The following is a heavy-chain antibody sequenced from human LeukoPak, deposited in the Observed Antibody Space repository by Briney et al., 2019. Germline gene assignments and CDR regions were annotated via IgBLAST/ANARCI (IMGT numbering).Heavy chain of an antibody. Sequence: PGGSLRLSCAASGFTFISYWMSWVRQAPGKGLEWVGRIKSKTDGGTTDYAAPVKGRFTISRDDSKNTLYLQMNSLKTEDTAVYYCTTGGRDYGDYDYWGQGTLVTVSS. CDR3: TTGGRDYGDYDY. CDR2: IKSKTDGGTT. CDR1: GFTFISYW. J-gene: IGHJ4*02. D-gene: IGHD4-17*01. V-gene: IGHV3-15*01.